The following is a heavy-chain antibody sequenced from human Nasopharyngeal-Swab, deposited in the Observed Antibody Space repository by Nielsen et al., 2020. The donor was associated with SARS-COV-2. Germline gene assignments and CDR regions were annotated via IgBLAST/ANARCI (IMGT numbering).Heavy chain of an antibody. Sequence: WIRQPPGKGLEWVALISYDGSKRYFADSMKGRFSISRDKIKNMLYLQMDSLRADDTAVYYYAKDHFYDSGTYDRLYFDFWGQGTLVTVSS. CDR2: ISYDGSKR. J-gene: IGHJ4*02. CDR3: AKDHFYDSGTYDRLYFDF. D-gene: IGHD3-10*01. V-gene: IGHV3-30*18.